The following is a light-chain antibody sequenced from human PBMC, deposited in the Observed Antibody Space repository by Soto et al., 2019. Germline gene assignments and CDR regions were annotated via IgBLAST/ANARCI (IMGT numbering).Light chain of an antibody. V-gene: IGKV3-11*01. Sequence: EIVFTQYPATLSLSPGDRYTLSCRAIQIVNTFLFWDQQRPVQSPRLLIYDASHRAAGIPARFSGSGFGTDFTLNISSLEPEDAAVYYCQQRSNWPPITFGQWT. CDR1: QIVNTF. CDR3: QQRSNWPPIT. CDR2: DAS. J-gene: IGKJ5*01.